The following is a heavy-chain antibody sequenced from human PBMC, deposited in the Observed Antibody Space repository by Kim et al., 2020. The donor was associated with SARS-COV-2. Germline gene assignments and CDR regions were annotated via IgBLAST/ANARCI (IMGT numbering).Heavy chain of an antibody. CDR2: ISAHNGNT. J-gene: IGHJ4*02. CDR3: ARDSPRYYYDSSGYYSG. V-gene: IGHV1-18*01. D-gene: IGHD3-22*01. CDR1: GYTFTSYG. Sequence: ASVKVSCKASGYTFTSYGISWVRQAPGQGLEWMGWISAHNGNTNYAQKLQGRVTMTTDTSTSTAYMELRSLRSDDTAVYYCARDSPRYYYDSSGYYSGWGQGTLVTVSS.